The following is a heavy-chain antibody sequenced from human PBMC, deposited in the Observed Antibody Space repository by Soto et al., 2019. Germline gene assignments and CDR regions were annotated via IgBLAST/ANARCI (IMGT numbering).Heavy chain of an antibody. CDR2: IYYSGST. J-gene: IGHJ5*02. Sequence: SETLSLTCTVSGGSISSYYWSWIRQPPGKGLEWIGYIYYSGSTNYNPSLKSRVTISVDTSKNQFSLKLSSVTAADTAVYYCARHPEYSSSSIWFDPWGQGTLVTVSS. CDR1: GGSISSYY. D-gene: IGHD6-6*01. CDR3: ARHPEYSSSSIWFDP. V-gene: IGHV4-59*08.